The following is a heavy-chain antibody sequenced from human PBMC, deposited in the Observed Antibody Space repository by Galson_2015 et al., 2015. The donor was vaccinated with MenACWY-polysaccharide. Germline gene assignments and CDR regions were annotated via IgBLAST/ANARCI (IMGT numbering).Heavy chain of an antibody. CDR3: ARGSYGNGYGMDV. J-gene: IGHJ6*02. V-gene: IGHV3-48*03. CDR2: ITSSTSAI. D-gene: IGHD1-26*01. CDR1: GFIFSSYE. Sequence: SLRLSCAASGFIFSSYEMNWVRQAPGKGLEWVSHITSSTSAIYYADSVKGRFTISGDNAKNSLYLQMSGLRAEDTAVYYCARGSYGNGYGMDVWGQGTTVTVSS.